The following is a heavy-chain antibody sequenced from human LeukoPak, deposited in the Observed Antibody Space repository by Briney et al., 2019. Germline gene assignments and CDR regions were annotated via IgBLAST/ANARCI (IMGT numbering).Heavy chain of an antibody. D-gene: IGHD2-8*02. Sequence: SETLSLTCSVSGASITTFYWSWIRQPAGKGLEWVGRIYNSGSSYNPSLKGRVTMSADRSKNQFFLTLTSVTAADTALYYCAREDCPGGGCHLGFDPWGQGTLVTVSS. V-gene: IGHV4-4*07. CDR1: GASITTFY. CDR2: IYNSGS. CDR3: AREDCPGGGCHLGFDP. J-gene: IGHJ5*02.